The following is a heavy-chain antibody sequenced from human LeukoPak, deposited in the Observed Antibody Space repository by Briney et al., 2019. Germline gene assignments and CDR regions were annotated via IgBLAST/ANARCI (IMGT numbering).Heavy chain of an antibody. CDR1: GFTFSTYA. CDR3: AKPLVAVAGGDYDS. CDR2: ISGRDYRT. D-gene: IGHD6-19*01. Sequence: PGGSLRLSCVASGFTFSTYAMSWVRQPPGEGLECVSTISGRDYRTFYADSVKGRFTISRDNSKNTLYLEMSRLRAEDSAVYYCAKPLVAVAGGDYDSWGQGTLVTVSS. V-gene: IGHV3-23*01. J-gene: IGHJ5*01.